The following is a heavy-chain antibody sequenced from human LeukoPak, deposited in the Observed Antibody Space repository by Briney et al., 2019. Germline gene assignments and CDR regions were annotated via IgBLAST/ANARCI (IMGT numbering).Heavy chain of an antibody. Sequence: PGGSLRLSCAASGFTFSSYWMSCVRQAPGKGLEWVANIKQDGSEKYYVDSVKGRFTISRDNAKNSLYLQMNSLRAEDTAVYYCARDGMATITSPPGYWGQGTLVTVSS. CDR2: IKQDGSEK. V-gene: IGHV3-7*03. CDR1: GFTFSSYW. D-gene: IGHD5-12*01. CDR3: ARDGMATITSPPGY. J-gene: IGHJ4*02.